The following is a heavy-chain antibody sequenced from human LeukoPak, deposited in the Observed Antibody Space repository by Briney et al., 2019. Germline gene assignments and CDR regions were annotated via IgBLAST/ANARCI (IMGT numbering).Heavy chain of an antibody. CDR1: GFTFSSYW. V-gene: IGHV3-7*01. J-gene: IGHJ4*02. CDR3: ARGHRRGSYYGVFTSRDYYFDY. D-gene: IGHD1-26*01. CDR2: IKQDGSEK. Sequence: PGGSLRLSCAASGFTFSSYWMSWVRQAPGKGLEWVANIKQDGSEKYYVDSVKGRFTISRDNAKNSLYLQMNSLRAEDTAVYYCARGHRRGSYYGVFTSRDYYFDYWGQGTLVTVSS.